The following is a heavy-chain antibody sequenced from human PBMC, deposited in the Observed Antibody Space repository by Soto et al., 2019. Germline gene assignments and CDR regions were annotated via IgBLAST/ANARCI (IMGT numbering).Heavy chain of an antibody. Sequence: GASVKVSCKASGYTFTSYYMHWVRQAPGQGLEWMGIINLSGGSTSYAQKFQGRVTMTRDTSTSTVYMELSSLRSEDTAVYYCARAYCSSTSCSKPNRFDPWGQGTLVTVYS. J-gene: IGHJ5*02. CDR2: INLSGGST. V-gene: IGHV1-46*01. D-gene: IGHD2-2*01. CDR1: GYTFTSYY. CDR3: ARAYCSSTSCSKPNRFDP.